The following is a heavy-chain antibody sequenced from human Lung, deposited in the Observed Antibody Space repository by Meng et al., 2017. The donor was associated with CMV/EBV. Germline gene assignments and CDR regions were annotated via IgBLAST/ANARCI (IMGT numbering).Heavy chain of an antibody. Sequence: GEXXKISCAASGFRFSDYYMTWIRQAPGKGLEWVSYISSSYAVDYADSLKGRFTISRDNAKNSLYLQMNSLRVEDTAVYYCARVLLEVRGWYYQGMDVWGQGTTGT. CDR2: ISSSYAV. CDR1: GFRFSDYY. D-gene: IGHD6-19*01. J-gene: IGHJ6*02. CDR3: ARVLLEVRGWYYQGMDV. V-gene: IGHV3-69-1*01.